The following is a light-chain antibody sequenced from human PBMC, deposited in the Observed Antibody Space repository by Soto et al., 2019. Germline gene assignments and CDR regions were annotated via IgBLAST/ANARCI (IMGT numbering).Light chain of an antibody. CDR1: SSDVGGYNY. V-gene: IGLV2-11*01. Sequence: QSALTQPRSVSGSPGQSVTIPCTVTSSDVGGYNYVSWYQRHAGKGPKLIIYDVSERPSGVPDRFSASKSGNTASLTISGLQAEDEADYYCSSYAGNYVYVFGSGTKVTVL. CDR3: SSYAGNYVYV. J-gene: IGLJ1*01. CDR2: DVS.